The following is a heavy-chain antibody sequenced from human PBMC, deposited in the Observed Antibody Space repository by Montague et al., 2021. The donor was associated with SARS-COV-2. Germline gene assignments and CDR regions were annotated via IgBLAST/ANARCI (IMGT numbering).Heavy chain of an antibody. D-gene: IGHD6-19*01. CDR1: GGSISSYN. CDR3: ARGSGWMGNAFDI. CDR2: IYYSGST. J-gene: IGHJ3*02. V-gene: IGHV4-59*01. Sequence: SETLSLTCTVSGGSISSYNWSWIRQPPGKGLEWIGYIYYSGSTNYNPSLKSRVTISVGTSKNQFSLKLSSVTATDTAVYYCARGSGWMGNAFDIWGQGTMVTVSS.